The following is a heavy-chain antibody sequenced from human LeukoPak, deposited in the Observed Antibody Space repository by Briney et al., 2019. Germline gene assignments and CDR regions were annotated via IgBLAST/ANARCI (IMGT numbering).Heavy chain of an antibody. J-gene: IGHJ4*02. CDR1: GYTFTGYY. Sequence: ASVTVSCKASGYTFTGYYMHWVRQAPGQGLEWMGWINPNSGGTNYAQKFQGRVTMTRDTSISTAYMELSRLRSDDTAVYYCARAAIFGVVIIPFDYWGQGTLVTVSS. CDR2: INPNSGGT. D-gene: IGHD3-3*01. CDR3: ARAAIFGVVIIPFDY. V-gene: IGHV1-2*02.